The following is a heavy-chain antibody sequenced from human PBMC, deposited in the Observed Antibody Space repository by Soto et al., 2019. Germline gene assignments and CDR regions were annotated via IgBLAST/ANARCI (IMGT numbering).Heavy chain of an antibody. D-gene: IGHD2-8*01. CDR2: ISSSGDTT. CDR1: GFTFSSYA. J-gene: IGHJ4*02. V-gene: IGHV3-23*01. Sequence: EVHLLESGGGLVQPGGSLRLSCVASGFTFSSYAMSWVRQAPGKGLEWVSSISSSGDTTYYADSVKGRFTISRDNSKTTLYLQMNSLRAEDTAEYYWGKAEYCSNSACPYFDYWGQGTLVTVSS. CDR3: GKAEYCSNSACPYFDY.